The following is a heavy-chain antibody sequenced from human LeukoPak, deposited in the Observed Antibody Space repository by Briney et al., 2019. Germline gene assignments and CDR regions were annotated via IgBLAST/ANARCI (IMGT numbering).Heavy chain of an antibody. V-gene: IGHV4-59*01. Sequence: SETLSLTCTVSGGSISSYYWSWIRQPPGKGLEWIGCIYYSGSTNYNPSLKSRVTISVDTSKNQFSLKLSSVTAADTAVYYCARVTRYSSGWYPFDYWGQGTLVTVSS. J-gene: IGHJ4*02. CDR2: IYYSGST. CDR3: ARVTRYSSGWYPFDY. D-gene: IGHD6-19*01. CDR1: GGSISSYY.